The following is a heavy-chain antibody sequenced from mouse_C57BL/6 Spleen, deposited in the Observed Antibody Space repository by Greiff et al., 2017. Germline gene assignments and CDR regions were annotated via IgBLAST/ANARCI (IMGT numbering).Heavy chain of an antibody. Sequence: QVQLQHSGAELVRPGTSVKVSCKASGYAFTNYLIEWVKQRPGQGLEWIGVINPGSGGTNYNEKFKGKATLTADKSSSTAYMQLSSLTSEDSAVYFCARLYDGYYGYFDVWGTGTTVTVSS. CDR2: INPGSGGT. CDR3: ARLYDGYYGYFDV. J-gene: IGHJ1*03. D-gene: IGHD2-3*01. CDR1: GYAFTNYL. V-gene: IGHV1-54*01.